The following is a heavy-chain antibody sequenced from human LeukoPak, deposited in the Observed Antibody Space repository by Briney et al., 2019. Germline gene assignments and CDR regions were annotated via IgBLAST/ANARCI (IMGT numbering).Heavy chain of an antibody. CDR2: IIPIFGTA. V-gene: IGHV1-69*13. Sequence: SVKVSCKASGYTFTSYGISWVRQAPGQGLEWMGGIIPIFGTANYAQKFQGRVTIAADESTSTAYMELSSLRSEDTAVYYCARAPYGSGSYSGGYWGQGTLVTVSS. D-gene: IGHD3-10*01. J-gene: IGHJ4*02. CDR1: GYTFTSYG. CDR3: ARAPYGSGSYSGGY.